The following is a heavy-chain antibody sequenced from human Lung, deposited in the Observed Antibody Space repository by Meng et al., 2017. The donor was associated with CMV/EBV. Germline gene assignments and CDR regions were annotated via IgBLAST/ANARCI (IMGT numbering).Heavy chain of an antibody. CDR3: ARDFSAVHNWFDA. D-gene: IGHD1-26*01. CDR2: ISSSGSIK. J-gene: IGHJ5*02. CDR1: GFIFSDYY. V-gene: IGHV3-11*04. Sequence: GESLKISCAASGFIFSDYYMTWIRQAPGKGLEWVAYISSSGSIKKYADSVEGRFTISRDNAKKSLYLQMNSLGAEDTAFYYCARDFSAVHNWFDAWGRGTLVXVSS.